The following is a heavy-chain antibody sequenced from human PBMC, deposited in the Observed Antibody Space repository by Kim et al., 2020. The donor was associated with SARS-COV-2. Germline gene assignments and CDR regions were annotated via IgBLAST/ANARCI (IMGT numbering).Heavy chain of an antibody. V-gene: IGHV3-23*01. CDR2: ISGSGGST. J-gene: IGHJ4*02. Sequence: GGSLRLSCAASGFTFSSYAMSWVRQAPGKGLEWVSAISGSGGSTYYADSVKGRFTISRDNSKNTLYLQMNSLRAEDTAVYYCAKIYYDSSGYGSTLDYWGQGTLVTVSS. CDR3: AKIYYDSSGYGSTLDY. D-gene: IGHD3-22*01. CDR1: GFTFSSYA.